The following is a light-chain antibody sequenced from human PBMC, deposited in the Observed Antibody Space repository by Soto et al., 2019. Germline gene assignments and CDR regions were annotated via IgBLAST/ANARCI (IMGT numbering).Light chain of an antibody. CDR3: QQYDNDSWT. J-gene: IGKJ1*01. CDR1: QSISSW. CDR2: KAS. Sequence: DIQMTQSPSTLSASVGDRVIITCRASQSISSWLAWYQQKPGKAPNLLIYKASTLKSGVPSRFSGSGSETEFTLTISRLQTDDFATYYCQQYDNDSWTFGQGTKVEIK. V-gene: IGKV1-5*03.